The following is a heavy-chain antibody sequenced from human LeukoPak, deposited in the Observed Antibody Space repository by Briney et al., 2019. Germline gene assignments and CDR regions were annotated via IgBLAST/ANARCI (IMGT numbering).Heavy chain of an antibody. V-gene: IGHV3-23*01. CDR3: VKDRTGTYTLDY. CDR2: ISGSGDFT. Sequence: GGSLRLSCAASGFTFTNYAMSWVRQAPGKGLERVSDISGSGDFTYYADSVKGRFTISRDNSKNTLNLQMNSLRAEDTAVYYCVKDRTGTYTLDYWGQGTLVTVSS. J-gene: IGHJ4*02. CDR1: GFTFTNYA. D-gene: IGHD3-10*01.